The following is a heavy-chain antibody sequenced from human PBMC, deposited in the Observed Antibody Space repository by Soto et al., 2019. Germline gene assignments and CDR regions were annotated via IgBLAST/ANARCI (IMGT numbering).Heavy chain of an antibody. CDR1: GGSISSGGYY. D-gene: IGHD2-21*02. Sequence: QVQLQESGPGLVKPSQTLSLTCTVSGGSISSGGYYWSWIRQHPGNGLEWIGYIYYSGSTYYNPSLKSRVTISVDTSKNQFSLKLSSVTAADTAVYYCARAPYCGGDCYAFDYWGQGTLVTVSS. V-gene: IGHV4-31*03. CDR3: ARAPYCGGDCYAFDY. J-gene: IGHJ4*02. CDR2: IYYSGST.